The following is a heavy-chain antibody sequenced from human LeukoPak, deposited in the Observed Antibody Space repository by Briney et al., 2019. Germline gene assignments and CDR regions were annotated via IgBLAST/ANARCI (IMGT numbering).Heavy chain of an antibody. CDR3: ARAAPGASCDY. CDR2: ISSSSSYI. Sequence: GGSLRLSCAGSGFSFSSYSMNWVRQAPGKGLEWVSSISSSSSYIFYADSVKGRFTIARDNAKHSLYLQMKSLRAEDTAVYYCARAAPGASCDYWGQGTLVTVSS. V-gene: IGHV3-21*01. J-gene: IGHJ4*02. D-gene: IGHD2-2*01. CDR1: GFSFSSYS.